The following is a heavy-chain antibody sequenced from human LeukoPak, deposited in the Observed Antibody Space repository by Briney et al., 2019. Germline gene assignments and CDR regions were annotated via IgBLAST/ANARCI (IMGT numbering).Heavy chain of an antibody. CDR1: GGTFSSYD. CDR2: IMPISGTA. CDR3: ARVDVLLWFGDMDV. V-gene: IGHV1-69*06. J-gene: IGHJ6*03. Sequence: ASVKVSCKASGGTFSSYDISWVRQAPGQGLEWMGGIMPISGTANYAQKFQGRVTITADKPTNTAYMELSSLRSEDMAVYYCARVDVLLWFGDMDVWGKGTTVTISS. D-gene: IGHD3-10*01.